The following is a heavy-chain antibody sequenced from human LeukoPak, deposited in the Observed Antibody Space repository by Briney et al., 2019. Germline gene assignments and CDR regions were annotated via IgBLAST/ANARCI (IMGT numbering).Heavy chain of an antibody. V-gene: IGHV1-2*02. Sequence: ASVKVSCKASGYTFSGYYMHWVRQAPGQGLEWVGWINPNSGGTNYAQKFQGRVTMTRDTSISTAYMELSSLRSEDTAVYYCARGIRYSSAGWFDPWGQGTLVTVSS. D-gene: IGHD6-25*01. CDR3: ARGIRYSSAGWFDP. CDR1: GYTFSGYY. CDR2: INPNSGGT. J-gene: IGHJ5*02.